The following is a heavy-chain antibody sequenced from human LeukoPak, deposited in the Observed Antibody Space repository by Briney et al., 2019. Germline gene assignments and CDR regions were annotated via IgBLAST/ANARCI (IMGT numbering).Heavy chain of an antibody. D-gene: IGHD1-26*01. Sequence: ASVTVSCKPSGYTFPSFDINWVRQATGQGLEWMGWMNPNSGNTGYAQKFQGRVTITRNTSITTAYMELSSLRSEDTAVYYCARGPKWSGSYYYFDYWGQGTLVTVSS. CDR1: GYTFPSFD. J-gene: IGHJ4*02. CDR2: MNPNSGNT. CDR3: ARGPKWSGSYYYFDY. V-gene: IGHV1-8*01.